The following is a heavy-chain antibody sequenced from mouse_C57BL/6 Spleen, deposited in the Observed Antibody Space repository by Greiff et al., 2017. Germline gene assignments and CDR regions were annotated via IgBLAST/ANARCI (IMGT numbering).Heavy chain of an antibody. CDR1: GYAFSSYW. V-gene: IGHV1-80*01. D-gene: IGHD2-2*01. CDR2: IYPGDGDT. CDR3: ARCGGYDGGAWFAY. Sequence: QVQLQQSGAELVKPGASVKISCKASGYAFSSYWMNWVKQRPGKGLEWIGQIYPGDGDTNYNGKFKGKATLTADKSSSTAYMQLSSLTSEDSAVYFCARCGGYDGGAWFAYGGQGTLVTVSA. J-gene: IGHJ3*01.